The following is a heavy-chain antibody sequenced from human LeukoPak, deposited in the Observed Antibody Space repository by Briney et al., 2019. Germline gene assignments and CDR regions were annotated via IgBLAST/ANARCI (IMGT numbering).Heavy chain of an antibody. J-gene: IGHJ4*02. D-gene: IGHD6-13*01. CDR1: GYTFTGYY. Sequence: GASVKVSCKASGYTFTGYYMHWVRQAPGQGLEWMGWINPNSGGTNYAQKFQGRVTMTRDTSISTAYMELSRLRSDDTAVYYCARERKSSSSAFDYWGQGTLVTVSS. CDR2: INPNSGGT. V-gene: IGHV1-2*02. CDR3: ARERKSSSSAFDY.